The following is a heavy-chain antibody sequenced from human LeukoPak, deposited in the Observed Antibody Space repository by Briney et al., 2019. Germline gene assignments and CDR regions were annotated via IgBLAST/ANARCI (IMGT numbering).Heavy chain of an antibody. CDR1: GGSISSYY. CDR2: IYTSGST. V-gene: IGHV4-4*07. D-gene: IGHD6-13*01. J-gene: IGHJ4*02. CDR3: ARDGRFPGIAAAVFDY. Sequence: SETLSLTCTVSGGSISSYYWSWIRQPAGKGLEWIGRIYTSGSTNYNPSLKSRVTMSVDTSKNQFSLKLSSVTAADTAVYYCARDGRFPGIAAAVFDYWGQGTLVTVSS.